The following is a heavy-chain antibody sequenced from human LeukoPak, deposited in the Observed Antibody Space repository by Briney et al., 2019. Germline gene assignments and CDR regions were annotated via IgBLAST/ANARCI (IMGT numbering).Heavy chain of an antibody. J-gene: IGHJ4*02. CDR3: ARDAFYSSGTYFDY. CDR1: GFTFSGSA. Sequence: HAGGSLRLSCAAPGFTFSGSAIHWVRQAPGKGLEWVAVISRDGSGTYYADSVKGRFTISRDNSKNTLYLQMNSLEPDDTAVYYCARDAFYSSGTYFDYWGQGTLVTVSS. D-gene: IGHD3-10*01. V-gene: IGHV3-30*04. CDR2: ISRDGSGT.